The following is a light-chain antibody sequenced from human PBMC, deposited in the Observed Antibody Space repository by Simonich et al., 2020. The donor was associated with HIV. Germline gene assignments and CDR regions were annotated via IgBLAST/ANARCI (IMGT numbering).Light chain of an antibody. CDR1: QSVLSSSNNKNS. CDR3: LQYYNAPALS. CDR2: WAS. V-gene: IGKV4-1*01. J-gene: IGKJ4*01. Sequence: DIVMTQSPDSLAVSLGERATINCKSSQSVLSSSNNKNSLVWYQQKPGQPPKLLIYWASTRESGVPDRCSGSGSGTDFTLTISSLQAEDVAVYYCLQYYNAPALSFGGGTKVEIK.